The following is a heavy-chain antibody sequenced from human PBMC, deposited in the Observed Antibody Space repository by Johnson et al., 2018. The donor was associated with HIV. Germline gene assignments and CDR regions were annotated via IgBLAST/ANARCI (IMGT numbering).Heavy chain of an antibody. Sequence: QVQLVESGGGVVQPGGSLRLSCAASGFTFSSNAMHWVRQAPGKGLEWVAFIVYDGSKKYYADSVKGRFTISRDNSKNTLYLQMNSLRAEDTAVYYCAREPRLLTDALHFWGQGTKVTVSS. CDR3: AREPRLLTDALHF. V-gene: IGHV3-30*02. CDR2: IVYDGSKK. CDR1: GFTFSSNA. J-gene: IGHJ3*01. D-gene: IGHD5-18*01.